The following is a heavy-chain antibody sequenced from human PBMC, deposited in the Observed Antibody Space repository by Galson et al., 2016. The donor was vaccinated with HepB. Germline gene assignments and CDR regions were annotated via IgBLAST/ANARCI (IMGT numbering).Heavy chain of an antibody. D-gene: IGHD5-18*01. CDR2: SRYSGTI. V-gene: IGHV3-48*03. J-gene: IGHJ6*02. Sequence: SLRLSCAVSGFSLSNYEMNWVRQAPGKGLEWLAYSRYSGTIYYADSVKGRFTISRDNAENSLHLQMINVRADDTAVYYCVRGTGKSWYGYKRSYYYTMEVWGRRTTVIVSS. CDR1: GFSLSNYE. CDR3: VRGTGKSWYGYKRSYYYTMEV.